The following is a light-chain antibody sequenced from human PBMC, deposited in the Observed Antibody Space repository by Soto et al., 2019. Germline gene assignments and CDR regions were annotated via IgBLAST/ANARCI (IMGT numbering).Light chain of an antibody. Sequence: QSALTQPASVSGSPGQSITISCTGNSSDVGSYNLVSWYQQHPGKAPKLIIYDVSKRPSGVSNRFSGSKSGNTASLTISGLQAEDEADYYCCSYADNSRVFGGGTKLTVL. CDR1: SSDVGSYNL. V-gene: IGLV2-23*02. CDR3: CSYADNSRV. J-gene: IGLJ3*02. CDR2: DVS.